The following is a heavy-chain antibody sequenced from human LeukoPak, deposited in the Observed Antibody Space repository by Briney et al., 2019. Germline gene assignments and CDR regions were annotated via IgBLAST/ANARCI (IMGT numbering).Heavy chain of an antibody. J-gene: IGHJ4*02. CDR2: INPDGSEK. V-gene: IGHV3-7*01. Sequence: PGGSLRLSCAASGFAFNTFWMTWVRQAPGKGLEWVVSINPDGSEKYYVDSVKGRFTASRDNAKNSLYLQMDNLRAEDTAVYYCTRGRWAMAYWGQGSLVTVSS. D-gene: IGHD6-19*01. CDR1: GFAFNTFW. CDR3: TRGRWAMAY.